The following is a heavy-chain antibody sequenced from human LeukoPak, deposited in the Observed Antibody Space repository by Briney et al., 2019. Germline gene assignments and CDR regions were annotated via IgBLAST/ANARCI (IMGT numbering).Heavy chain of an antibody. J-gene: IGHJ3*02. CDR3: ASLCGGDCSLINFDI. CDR2: ISSSSSTI. CDR1: GFTFSSYS. D-gene: IGHD2-21*01. Sequence: GGSLRPSCAASGFTFSSYSMNWVRQAPGKGLEWVSYISSSSSTISYADSVKGRFTISRDNAKNSLYLQMNSLRDEDTAVYYCASLCGGDCSLINFDIWGQGTMVTVSS. V-gene: IGHV3-48*02.